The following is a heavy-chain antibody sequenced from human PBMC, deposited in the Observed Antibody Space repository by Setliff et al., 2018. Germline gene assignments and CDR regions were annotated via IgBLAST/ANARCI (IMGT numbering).Heavy chain of an antibody. CDR3: AKDAGLMSSGYYPLYFDY. CDR2: IRYDGSNK. CDR1: GFTFSGSA. Sequence: RLSCAASGFTFSGSAMHWVRQAPGKGLEWVAFIRYDGSNKYYADSVKGRFTISRDNSKNTLYLQMNSLRAEDTAVYYCAKDAGLMSSGYYPLYFDYWGQGTLVTVSS. J-gene: IGHJ4*02. D-gene: IGHD3-22*01. V-gene: IGHV3-30*02.